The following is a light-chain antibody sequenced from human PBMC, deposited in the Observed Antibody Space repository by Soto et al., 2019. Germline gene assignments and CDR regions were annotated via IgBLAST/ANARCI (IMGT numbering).Light chain of an antibody. CDR3: QQYNSYPIT. CDR2: AAS. J-gene: IGKJ5*01. CDR1: QAISSY. Sequence: DIQMTQSPSTLSGSVGDRFTSTCRASQAISSYLAWYQQKPGRAPKLLIYAASTLQSGVPSRFSGSGSGTEFTLTISSLQPEDFATYYCQQYNSYPITFGQGTRLEIK. V-gene: IGKV1-9*01.